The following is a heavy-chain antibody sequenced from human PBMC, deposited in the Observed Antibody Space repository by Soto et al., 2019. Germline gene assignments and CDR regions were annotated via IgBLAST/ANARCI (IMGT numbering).Heavy chain of an antibody. D-gene: IGHD3-10*01. Sequence: SETLSLTCAVYGGSFSGYYWSWIRQPPGKGLEWIGEINHSGSTNYNPSLKSRVTISVDTSKNQFSLKLSSVTAADTAVYYCASYEAIISGRRRAAFDYWGQGTLVTVSS. J-gene: IGHJ4*02. CDR2: INHSGST. V-gene: IGHV4-34*01. CDR3: ASYEAIISGRRRAAFDY. CDR1: GGSFSGYY.